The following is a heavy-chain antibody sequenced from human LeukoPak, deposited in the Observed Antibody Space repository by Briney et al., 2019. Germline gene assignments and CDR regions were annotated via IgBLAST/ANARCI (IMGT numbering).Heavy chain of an antibody. CDR3: ARDPRTTVTTSYYYYGMDV. CDR1: GGSFSGYY. Sequence: SETLSLTCAVHGGSFSGYYWSWIRQPPGKGLEWIGAINHSGSTNYNPSLKSRVTISVDTSKNQFSLKLSSVTAADTAVYYCARDPRTTVTTSYYYYGMDVWGKGTTVTASS. J-gene: IGHJ6*04. CDR2: INHSGST. V-gene: IGHV4-34*01. D-gene: IGHD4-17*01.